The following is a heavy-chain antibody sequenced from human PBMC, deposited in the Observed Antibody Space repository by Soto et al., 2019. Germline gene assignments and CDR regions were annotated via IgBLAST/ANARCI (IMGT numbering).Heavy chain of an antibody. CDR2: IAYVGSLK. J-gene: IGHJ6*02. CDR3: AKDLKVSGSHYGTLNYYYGMDV. D-gene: IGHD3-10*01. Sequence: QVQLVESGGGVVQPGGTLRLSCAASGFIFNNYGMQWVRQAPGRGLEWVAVIAYVGSLKYYVDSVKGRFTISRDNSKNTLYLQINSLRAEDTAVYYCAKDLKVSGSHYGTLNYYYGMDVWGQGTTVSVSS. CDR1: GFIFNNYG. V-gene: IGHV3-30*18.